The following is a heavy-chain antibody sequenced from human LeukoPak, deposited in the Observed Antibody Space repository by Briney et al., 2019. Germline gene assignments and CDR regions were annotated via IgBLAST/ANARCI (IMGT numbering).Heavy chain of an antibody. CDR3: TRGGSVPATRSFDY. CDR2: IYSGGTT. V-gene: IGHV3-66*01. D-gene: IGHD6-19*01. CDR1: GFTVSSDY. J-gene: IGHJ4*02. Sequence: PGGSLRLFCSASGFTVSSDYMSWVRQAPGKGLAWLSVIYSGGTTYYADSVKGRFTISRDNSRNTVYLQMNSLRVEDTAMYYCTRGGSVPATRSFDYWGQGTLVTVSS.